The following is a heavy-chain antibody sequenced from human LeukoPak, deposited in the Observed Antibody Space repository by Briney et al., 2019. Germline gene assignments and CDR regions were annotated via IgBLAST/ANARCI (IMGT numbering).Heavy chain of an antibody. Sequence: GGSLRLSCAASGFTFSTYGMHCVRQAPGKGLEWVAVISYDGRSKYYADSVKGRFTISRDNSKNTLYPQMNSLRPEDTAVHYCAKEACGGSCVTDYFDYWGQGTLVTVSS. CDR3: AKEACGGSCVTDYFDY. D-gene: IGHD2-15*01. V-gene: IGHV3-30*18. CDR1: GFTFSTYG. CDR2: ISYDGRSK. J-gene: IGHJ4*02.